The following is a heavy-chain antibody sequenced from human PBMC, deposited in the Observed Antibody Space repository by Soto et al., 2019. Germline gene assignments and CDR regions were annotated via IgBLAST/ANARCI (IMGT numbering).Heavy chain of an antibody. CDR1: GGSISSSNW. V-gene: IGHV4-4*02. D-gene: IGHD1-26*01. CDR3: ARDKAVGAPYYYYGMDV. Sequence: PSETLSLTCAVSGGSISSSNWWGWVRQPPGKGLEWIGEIYHSGRTNYNPSLKSRVTISVDKSKNQFSLKLSSVTAADTAVYYCARDKAVGAPYYYYGMDVWGQGTTVT. CDR2: IYHSGRT. J-gene: IGHJ6*02.